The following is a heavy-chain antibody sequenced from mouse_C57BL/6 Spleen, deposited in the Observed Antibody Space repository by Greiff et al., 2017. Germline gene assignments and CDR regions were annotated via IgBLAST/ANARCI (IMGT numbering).Heavy chain of an antibody. J-gene: IGHJ2*01. D-gene: IGHD6-2*01. CDR2: IDPEPGGT. Sequence: QVQLQQSGAELVRPGASVTLSCKASGYTFTDYEMHWVKQTPVHGLEWIGAIDPEPGGTAYNQKFKGKAILTADKSSCTAYMKLRSLTSEDSSVYYCARSLYLAYWGKGTTLTVS. V-gene: IGHV1-15*01. CDR1: GYTFTDYE. CDR3: ARSLYLAY.